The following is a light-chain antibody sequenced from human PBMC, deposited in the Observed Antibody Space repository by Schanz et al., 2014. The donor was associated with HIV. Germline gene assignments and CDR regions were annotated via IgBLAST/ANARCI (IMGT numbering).Light chain of an antibody. Sequence: QSALTQPASVSGSPGQSITISCTGTSSDVGSYNLVSWYQQHPGKAPKLMIYEVSKRPSWVSNRFSGSKSGNTASLTISGLQAEDEADYYCSSQTSGSTLVVFGGGTKLTVL. CDR1: SSDVGSYNL. J-gene: IGLJ2*01. CDR2: EVS. CDR3: SSQTSGSTLVV. V-gene: IGLV2-14*02.